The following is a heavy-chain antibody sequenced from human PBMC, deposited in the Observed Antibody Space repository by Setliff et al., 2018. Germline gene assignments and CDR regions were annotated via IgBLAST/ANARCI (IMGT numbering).Heavy chain of an antibody. V-gene: IGHV4-59*01. Sequence: PSETLSLTCSVSGASISSNYWSWIRQSPGKGLEWIGYIYYNGTTRYSPSLKSRVTISVDTSKNQFSLRLTSVTAADTAVYYCTSTPRGGINTTTRAGAFDSWGQGTLVTVSS. CDR1: GASISSNY. CDR2: IYYNGTT. D-gene: IGHD3-22*01. CDR3: TSTPRGGINTTTRAGAFDS. J-gene: IGHJ4*02.